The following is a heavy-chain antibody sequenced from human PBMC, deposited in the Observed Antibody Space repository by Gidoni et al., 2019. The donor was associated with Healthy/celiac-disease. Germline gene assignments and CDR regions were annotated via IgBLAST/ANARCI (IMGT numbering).Heavy chain of an antibody. CDR1: GYTFTSYD. D-gene: IGHD5-12*01. J-gene: IGHJ4*02. CDR2: MNPNSGNT. Sequence: QVQLVQSGAEVKKPGASVKVSCKASGYTFTSYDINWVRQATGQGLEWMGWMNPNSGNTGYAQKFQGRVTMTRNTSISTAYMELSSLRSEDTAVYYCARARSVRRWLQFYYFDYWGQGTLVTVSS. CDR3: ARARSVRRWLQFYYFDY. V-gene: IGHV1-8*01.